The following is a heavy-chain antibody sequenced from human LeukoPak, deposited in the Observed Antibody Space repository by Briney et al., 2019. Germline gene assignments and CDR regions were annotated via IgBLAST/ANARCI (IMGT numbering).Heavy chain of an antibody. D-gene: IGHD3-3*01. Sequence: PGGSLRLSCAASGFTVSSNYMAWVRQPPGKGLEWVSVIFGGGGTYYAGPVRGRFTISRDNSKNTLYLQMNSLRAEDTAVYYCAKDNLGGVRFLEWSPDAFDIWGQGTMVTVSS. J-gene: IGHJ3*02. CDR2: IFGGGGT. CDR1: GFTVSSNY. V-gene: IGHV3-53*01. CDR3: AKDNLGGVRFLEWSPDAFDI.